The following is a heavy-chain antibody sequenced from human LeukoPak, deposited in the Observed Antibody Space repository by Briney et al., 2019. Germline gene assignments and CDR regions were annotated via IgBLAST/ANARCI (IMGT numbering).Heavy chain of an antibody. J-gene: IGHJ6*03. V-gene: IGHV1-8*03. Sequence: ASVRVSCKAPGYTFTSYVINWVRQAPGEGLEWMGWMNPNSGNTGYAQKFQGRVTITRNTSISTAYMELSSLRSEDTAVYYCARGRRITIFGVVRHYYYYYMDVWGKGTTVTVSS. D-gene: IGHD3-3*01. CDR2: MNPNSGNT. CDR1: GYTFTSYV. CDR3: ARGRRITIFGVVRHYYYYYMDV.